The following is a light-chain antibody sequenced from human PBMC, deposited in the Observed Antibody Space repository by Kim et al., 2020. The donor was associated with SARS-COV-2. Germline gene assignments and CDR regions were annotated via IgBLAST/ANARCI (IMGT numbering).Light chain of an antibody. CDR2: END. Sequence: GKTVTISCPRSTGAIASNSVQWYRQRPGSAPTTVIYENDQRPSGVPDRFSGSIDSSSNSASLTISGLKTEDEADYYCQSYDSSSEVFGGGTQLTVL. J-gene: IGLJ3*02. V-gene: IGLV6-57*03. CDR3: QSYDSSSEV. CDR1: TGAIASNS.